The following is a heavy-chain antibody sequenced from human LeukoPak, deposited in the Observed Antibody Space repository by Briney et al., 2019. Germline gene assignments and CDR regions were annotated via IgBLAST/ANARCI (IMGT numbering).Heavy chain of an antibody. CDR3: AQPWFGEQGVFDY. CDR2: ISGSGGST. Sequence: GGSLRLSSAASGFTFSCYAMSWVRQAPGRGLEWVSAISGSGGSTYYADSVKGRFTISRDNSKNTLYLQMNSLRAEDTAVYYCAQPWFGEQGVFDYWGQRTLVTVSS. V-gene: IGHV3-23*01. D-gene: IGHD3-10*01. CDR1: GFTFSCYA. J-gene: IGHJ4*02.